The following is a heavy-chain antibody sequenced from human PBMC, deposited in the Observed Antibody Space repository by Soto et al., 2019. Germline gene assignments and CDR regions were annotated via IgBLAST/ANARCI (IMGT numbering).Heavy chain of an antibody. V-gene: IGHV4-59*01. Sequence: SETLSLTCTVSGGSISSYYWSWIRQPPGKGLEWIGYIYYSGSTNYNPSLKSRVTISVDTSKNQFSLKLSSVTAADTAVYYCARENRYDGDSSSWYRNVSSDYYYMDVWGKGTTVTVSS. D-gene: IGHD6-13*01. CDR2: IYYSGST. J-gene: IGHJ6*03. CDR3: ARENRYDGDSSSWYRNVSSDYYYMDV. CDR1: GGSISSYY.